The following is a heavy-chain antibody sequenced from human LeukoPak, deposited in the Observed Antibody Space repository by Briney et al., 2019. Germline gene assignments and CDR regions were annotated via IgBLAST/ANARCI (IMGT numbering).Heavy chain of an antibody. D-gene: IGHD3-10*01. Sequence: SQTLSLTCAISGASVSSNSAAWNWIRQSPSRGLEWLGRTYYRSKWYNDYAVSVKSRITINPDTSKNQFSLQLNSVTPEDTAVYCCARDIRLLRGEGQQMSWFDPWGQGTLVTVSS. CDR2: TYYRSKWYN. CDR1: GASVSSNSAA. J-gene: IGHJ5*02. V-gene: IGHV6-1*01. CDR3: ARDIRLLRGEGQQMSWFDP.